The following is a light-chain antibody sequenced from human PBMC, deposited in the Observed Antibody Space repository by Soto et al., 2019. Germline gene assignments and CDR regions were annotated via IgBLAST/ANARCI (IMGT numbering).Light chain of an antibody. CDR1: QYINTR. CDR2: QTS. V-gene: IGKV3D-15*01. CDR3: QKYNKWPQT. J-gene: IGKJ5*01. Sequence: IVLTQSPATLSSFPVYRVTLSCRASQYINTRLAWYQHRTGQAPRILIYQTSIRAAGIPDRFSASGTGTDLNLTISRLQSEAFAVYYCQKYNKWPQTFGQGTRLEIK.